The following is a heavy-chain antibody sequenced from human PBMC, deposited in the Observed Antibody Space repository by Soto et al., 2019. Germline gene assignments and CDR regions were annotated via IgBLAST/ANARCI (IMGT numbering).Heavy chain of an antibody. CDR2: INQDGSEK. D-gene: IGHD1-26*01. J-gene: IGHJ4*02. CDR1: GFTFSSDW. V-gene: IGHV3-7*03. Sequence: EVQVVESGGGLVQPGGSLRLSCAASGFTFSSDWMSWVRQAPGKGLEWVARINQDGSEKYYVDSVKGRFTISRDNAKNSLYLQMNSLRAEDTAVYYCARDYPGGSYYDYWGQGTLVTVSS. CDR3: ARDYPGGSYYDY.